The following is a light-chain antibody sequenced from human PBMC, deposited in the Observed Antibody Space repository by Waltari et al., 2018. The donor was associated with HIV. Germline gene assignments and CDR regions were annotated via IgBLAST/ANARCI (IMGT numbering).Light chain of an antibody. V-gene: IGLV1-47*01. Sequence: QSVLTQPPAASGTPGQRVTISCSGSRSNIGSNYVYWYQQFPGTAPKLLIYRNNYRPSGVPDRISGSKSGTAAYRAISVLRSEDEAEYYCSSYAGNHNHVFGSGTKLTVL. CDR1: RSNIGSNY. J-gene: IGLJ1*01. CDR3: SSYAGNHNHV. CDR2: RNN.